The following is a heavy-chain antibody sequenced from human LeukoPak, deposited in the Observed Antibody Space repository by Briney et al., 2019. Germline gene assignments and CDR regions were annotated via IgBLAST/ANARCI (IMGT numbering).Heavy chain of an antibody. D-gene: IGHD5-12*01. CDR3: ARDSDYNGYDWFVY. CDR2: ITPYNGNT. CDR1: GYTFTSYD. J-gene: IGHJ4*02. Sequence: VASVKVSCKASGYTFTSYDITWVRQAPGQGLEWMGWITPYNGNTNYAQKLQGRVTMTTDTSTSTAYMELRSLRSDDTAVYYCARDSDYNGYDWFVYWGQGTLVTVSS. V-gene: IGHV1-18*01.